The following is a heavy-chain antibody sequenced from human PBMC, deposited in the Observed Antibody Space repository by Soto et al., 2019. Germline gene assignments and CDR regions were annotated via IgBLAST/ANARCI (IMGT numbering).Heavy chain of an antibody. CDR1: GFTFSSYG. V-gene: IGHV3-30*18. J-gene: IGHJ4*02. CDR2: ISYDGSNK. D-gene: IGHD6-13*01. CDR3: ANQQSGIAAAEDY. Sequence: QVQLVESGGGVVQPGRSLRLSCAASGFTFSSYGMHWVRQAPGKGLEWVAVISYDGSNKYYADSVKGRFTISRDNSKNTLYLQMNSLRARDTAVYYCANQQSGIAAAEDYCVQGTLVNVSS.